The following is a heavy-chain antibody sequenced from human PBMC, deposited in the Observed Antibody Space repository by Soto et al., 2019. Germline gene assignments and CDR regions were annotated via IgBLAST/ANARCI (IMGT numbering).Heavy chain of an antibody. D-gene: IGHD5-12*01. CDR2: INSNGGST. V-gene: IGHV3-64*01. CDR3: ARTSGYAFDY. J-gene: IGHJ4*02. CDR1: GFTFSSYA. Sequence: EVQLVESGGGLVQPGGSLRLSCAASGFTFSSYAMHWVRQAPGKGLEYVSAINSNGGSTYYANSVKGRFTISRDNSKNPPYLQMGSLRAEDMAVYYCARTSGYAFDYWGQGTLVTVSS.